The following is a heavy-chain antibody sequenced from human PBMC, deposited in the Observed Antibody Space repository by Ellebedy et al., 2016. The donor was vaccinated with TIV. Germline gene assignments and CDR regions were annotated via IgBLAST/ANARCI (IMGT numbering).Heavy chain of an antibody. D-gene: IGHD5-24*01. V-gene: IGHV3-30*02. Sequence: GGSLRLSCVASGFRLSTHGMHWVRQAPGKGLEWVAFKRFDGRMEYNGDSVKGRFIISRDVSKNTLYLQMNSLRAEDTAVYYCARRGRDAFNPYFDSWGQGTLVTVSS. CDR2: KRFDGRME. CDR3: ARRGRDAFNPYFDS. J-gene: IGHJ4*02. CDR1: GFRLSTHG.